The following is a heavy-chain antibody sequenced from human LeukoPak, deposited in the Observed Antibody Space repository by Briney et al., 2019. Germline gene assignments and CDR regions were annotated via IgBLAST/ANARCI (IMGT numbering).Heavy chain of an antibody. D-gene: IGHD5-18*01. Sequence: KPSETLSLTCTVSGGSISSYYWSWIRQPPGKGLEWIGYIYYSGSTNYNPSLKSRVTISVDSSKNQFSLKLSSVTAADTAVYYCARDSGYSYGTGYYYYGMDVWGQGTTVTVSS. CDR3: ARDSGYSYGTGYYYYGMDV. V-gene: IGHV4-59*01. J-gene: IGHJ6*02. CDR2: IYYSGST. CDR1: GGSISSYY.